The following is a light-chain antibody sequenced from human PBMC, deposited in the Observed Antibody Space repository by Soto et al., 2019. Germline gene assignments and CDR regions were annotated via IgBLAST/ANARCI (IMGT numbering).Light chain of an antibody. CDR1: QGIRND. J-gene: IGKJ2*01. CDR3: LQQNNYPRT. Sequence: IQLTESPSFLSASVGDRCTITCRASQGIRNDLSWYQQKPGEAPKRLVYVASSLDGGVPARFSGSGSGTEFTLTISSLQPEDFATYYCLQQNNYPRTFGQGTKVDIK. CDR2: VAS. V-gene: IGKV1-17*01.